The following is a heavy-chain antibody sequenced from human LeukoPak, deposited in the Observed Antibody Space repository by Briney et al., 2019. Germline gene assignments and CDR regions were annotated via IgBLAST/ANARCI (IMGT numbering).Heavy chain of an antibody. D-gene: IGHD5-12*01. CDR2: ISSSSSTI. Sequence: GGSLRLSCAASGFTFSSYSMNWVRQAPGMGLEWVSYISSSSSTIYYADSVKGRFTISRDNAKNSLYLQMNSLRAEDTAVYYCANGGGYEDFDYWGQGTLVTVSS. CDR3: ANGGGYEDFDY. V-gene: IGHV3-48*01. CDR1: GFTFSSYS. J-gene: IGHJ4*02.